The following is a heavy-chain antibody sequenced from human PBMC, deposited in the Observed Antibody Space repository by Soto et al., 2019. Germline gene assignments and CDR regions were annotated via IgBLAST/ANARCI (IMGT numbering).Heavy chain of an antibody. CDR1: GGSIGSVDNY. D-gene: IGHD3-3*01. V-gene: IGHV4-39*01. CDR2: VYYVVSP. CDR3: ATIIIPSTRHTDLEP. Sequence: SETLSLTGSVSGGSIGSVDNYWAWIRQARGKGLEWIGSVYYVVSPFYNPSLKSRVTMSIATTKLQFSLNPPHLTYTETVVYYSATIIIPSTRHTDLEPRGQGISVTVSS. J-gene: IGHJ5*02.